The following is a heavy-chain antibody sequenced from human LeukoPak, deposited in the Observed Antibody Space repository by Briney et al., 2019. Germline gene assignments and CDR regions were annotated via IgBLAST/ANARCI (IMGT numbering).Heavy chain of an antibody. J-gene: IGHJ4*02. CDR2: INPNSGGT. V-gene: IGHV1-2*02. Sequence: GASVKVSCKASGYTFTGYYMHWVRQAPGQGLEWMGWINPNSGGTNYAQKFQGRVTMTRDTSISTAYTELSRLRSDDTAVYYCARDRGDYYDSSGYYGFYWGQGTLVTVSS. CDR3: ARDRGDYYDSSGYYGFY. D-gene: IGHD3-22*01. CDR1: GYTFTGYY.